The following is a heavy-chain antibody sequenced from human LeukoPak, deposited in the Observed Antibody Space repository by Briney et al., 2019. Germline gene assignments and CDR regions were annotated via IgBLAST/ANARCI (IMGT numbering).Heavy chain of an antibody. J-gene: IGHJ1*01. D-gene: IGHD3-16*02. CDR2: IYATGTT. CDR3: AREGGGSNRCLD. CDR1: GGSISGYF. V-gene: IGHV4-4*07. Sequence: SETLSLTCTVSGGSISGYFWSWIRQPAGKGLEWIGRIYATGTTNYDPSLKSRVTMSVDTSKNQFSLNLTSVTAADTAVYYCAREGGGSNRCLDWGQGTLVTVSS.